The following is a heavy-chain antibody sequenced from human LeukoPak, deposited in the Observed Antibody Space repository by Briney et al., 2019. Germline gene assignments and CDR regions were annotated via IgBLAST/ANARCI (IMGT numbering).Heavy chain of an antibody. CDR3: ARDFYSVTDSSDPRGYWFDP. Sequence: GGSLRLSCAASGFTFSSYAMHWVRQAPGKGLEWVAVISYDGSNKYYADSVKGRFTISRDNSKNTLYLQMNSLRAEDTAVYYCARDFYSVTDSSDPRGYWFDPWGQGTLVTVFS. V-gene: IGHV3-30-3*01. CDR1: GFTFSSYA. CDR2: ISYDGSNK. D-gene: IGHD6-19*01. J-gene: IGHJ5*02.